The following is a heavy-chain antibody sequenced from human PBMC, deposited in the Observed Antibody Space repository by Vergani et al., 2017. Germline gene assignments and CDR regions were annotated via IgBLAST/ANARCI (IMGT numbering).Heavy chain of an antibody. V-gene: IGHV4-30-2*01. D-gene: IGHD3-10*01. CDR1: GGSISSGGYS. J-gene: IGHJ6*03. CDR2: IYHSGST. Sequence: QVQLQESGPGLVKPSGTLSLTCAVSGGSISSGGYSWTWIRQPPGKGLEWIGYIYHSGSTYYNPSLKSRVTISVDRSKNQFSLKLSTVTAADTAVYYCAREGAGSYYYYYMDVWGKGTTVTVSS. CDR3: AREGAGSYYYYYMDV.